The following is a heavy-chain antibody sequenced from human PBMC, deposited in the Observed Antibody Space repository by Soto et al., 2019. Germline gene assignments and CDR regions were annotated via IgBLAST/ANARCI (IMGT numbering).Heavy chain of an antibody. CDR1: GFTVSSNY. CDR2: IYSGGST. D-gene: IGHD5-18*01. V-gene: IGHV3-66*01. J-gene: IGHJ4*02. CDR3: ARGRLALVQLWLYFDY. Sequence: EVQLVESGGGLVQPGGSLRLSCAASGFTVSSNYMSWVRQAPGKGLEWVSVIYSGGSTYYADSVKGRFTISRDNSKNTVYLQMNSLRAEDTAVYYCARGRLALVQLWLYFDYWGQGTLVTVSS.